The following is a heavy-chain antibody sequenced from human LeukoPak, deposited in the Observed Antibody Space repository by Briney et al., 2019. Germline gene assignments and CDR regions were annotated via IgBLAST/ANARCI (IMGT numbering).Heavy chain of an antibody. CDR3: ARSRTHRLYSGSGSYPGAFDY. CDR2: INGYNGYT. J-gene: IGHJ4*02. D-gene: IGHD3-10*01. CDR1: GGTFSSYA. Sequence: ASVKVSCKASGGTFSSYAISWVRQAPGQGLEWMGWINGYNGYTNHAQKLQGRVTMTTDTSTSTVYMELRSLRSDDTAVYYCARSRTHRLYSGSGSYPGAFDYWGQGTLVTVSS. V-gene: IGHV1-18*01.